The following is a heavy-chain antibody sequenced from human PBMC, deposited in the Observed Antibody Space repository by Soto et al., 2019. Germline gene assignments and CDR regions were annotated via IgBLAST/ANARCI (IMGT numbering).Heavy chain of an antibody. Sequence: LRLSCAASGFTFSSYWMSWVRQAPGKGLEWVANIKQDGSEKYYVDSVKGRFTISRDNAKNSLYLQMNSLRAEDTAVYYGARDLSGFLEWLLPLFDYWGQGTLVTVSS. CDR3: ARDLSGFLEWLLPLFDY. J-gene: IGHJ4*02. V-gene: IGHV3-7*03. D-gene: IGHD3-3*01. CDR2: IKQDGSEK. CDR1: GFTFSSYW.